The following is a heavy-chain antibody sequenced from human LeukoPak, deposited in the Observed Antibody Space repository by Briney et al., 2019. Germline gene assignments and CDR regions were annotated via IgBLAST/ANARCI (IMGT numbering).Heavy chain of an antibody. CDR3: ASPSRTGTTSAHQAFDI. J-gene: IGHJ3*02. D-gene: IGHD1-1*01. Sequence: GESLRISCKGSGYSFTSYWISWVRHMPGKGLEWMGRIDPSDSYTNYSPSFQGHVTISADKSISTAYLQWSSLKASDTAMYYCASPSRTGTTSAHQAFDIWGQGTMVTVSS. CDR1: GYSFTSYW. CDR2: IDPSDSYT. V-gene: IGHV5-10-1*01.